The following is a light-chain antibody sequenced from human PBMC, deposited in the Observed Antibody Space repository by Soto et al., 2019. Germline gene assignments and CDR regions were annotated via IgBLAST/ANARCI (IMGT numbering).Light chain of an antibody. V-gene: IGKV3-11*01. Sequence: ENVLTPSPAALSLIPGEGASLYCRASQSVSSYLAWYQQKPGQAPRLLIYDASNRATGIPARFSGSGSGTDFTLTISSLEPEDFAVYFCQQRSNWPSPFGGGTKVDI. CDR3: QQRSNWPSP. CDR1: QSVSSY. J-gene: IGKJ4*01. CDR2: DAS.